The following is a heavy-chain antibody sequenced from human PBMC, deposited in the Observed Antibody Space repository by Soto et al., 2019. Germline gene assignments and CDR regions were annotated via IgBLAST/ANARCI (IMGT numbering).Heavy chain of an antibody. CDR3: ARDRSPRVTMIVVVIRAFDI. D-gene: IGHD3-22*01. Sequence: VKVSCKASGYTFTSYGISWVRQAPGQGLEWMGWISAYNGNTNYAQKLQGRATMTTDTSTSTAYMELRSLRSDDTAVYYCARDRSPRVTMIVVVIRAFDIWGQGTMVTVSS. CDR2: ISAYNGNT. J-gene: IGHJ3*02. CDR1: GYTFTSYG. V-gene: IGHV1-18*01.